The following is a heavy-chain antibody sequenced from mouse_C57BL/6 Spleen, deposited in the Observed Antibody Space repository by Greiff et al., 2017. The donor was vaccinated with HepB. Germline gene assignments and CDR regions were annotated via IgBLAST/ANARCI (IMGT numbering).Heavy chain of an antibody. CDR1: GYAFTNYL. CDR2: INPGSGGT. D-gene: IGHD2-1*01. J-gene: IGHJ1*03. Sequence: VQLQQSGAELVRPGTSVKVSCKASGYAFTNYLIEWVKQRPGQGLEWIGVINPGSGGTNYNEKFKGKATLTADKSSSTAYMQLSSLTSEDSAVYFCASMVTTGYFDVWGTGTTVTVSS. V-gene: IGHV1-54*01. CDR3: ASMVTTGYFDV.